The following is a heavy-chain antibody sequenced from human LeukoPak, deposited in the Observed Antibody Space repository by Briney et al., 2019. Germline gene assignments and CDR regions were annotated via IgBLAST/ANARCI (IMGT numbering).Heavy chain of an antibody. CDR2: MSPTANT. CDR1: GGSVNNSGW. Sequence: PSETLSLTCAVSGGSVNNSGWWTWVRQPPGKGLEWIGEMSPTANTNHNPSLKSRVTIAVDKSKNQFSLKLNSVTAADTAVYYCARGTYIWGSYRHFDFWGQGMLVTVSS. D-gene: IGHD3-16*02. CDR3: ARGTYIWGSYRHFDF. V-gene: IGHV4-4*02. J-gene: IGHJ4*02.